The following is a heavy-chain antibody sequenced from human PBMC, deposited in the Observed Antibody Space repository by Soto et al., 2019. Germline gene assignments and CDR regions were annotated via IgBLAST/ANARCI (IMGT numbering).Heavy chain of an antibody. J-gene: IGHJ4*02. Sequence: SETLSLTCTVSGGSISSSSYYWGWIRQPPGKGLEWIGSIYYSGSTYYNPSLKSRVTISVDTSKNQFSLKLSSVTAADTAVYYCAHLTRGYGDSDYWGQGTLVTVSS. CDR2: IYYSGST. CDR1: GGSISSSSYY. D-gene: IGHD4-17*01. CDR3: AHLTRGYGDSDY. V-gene: IGHV4-39*01.